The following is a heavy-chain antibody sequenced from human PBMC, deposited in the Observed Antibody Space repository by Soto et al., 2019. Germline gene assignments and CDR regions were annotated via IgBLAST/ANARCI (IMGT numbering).Heavy chain of an antibody. Sequence: ASVKVSCKVSGYTLTELSMHWVRQAPGKGLEWMGGFDPEDGETIYAQKFQGRVTMTEDTSTDTAYMELSSLRSEDTAVYYCATAPKRITIFGVVHGWGQGTLVTVSS. J-gene: IGHJ4*02. D-gene: IGHD3-3*01. CDR2: FDPEDGET. CDR1: GYTLTELS. V-gene: IGHV1-24*01. CDR3: ATAPKRITIFGVVHG.